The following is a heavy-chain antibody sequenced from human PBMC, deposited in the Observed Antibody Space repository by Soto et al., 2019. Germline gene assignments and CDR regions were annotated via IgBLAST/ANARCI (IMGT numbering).Heavy chain of an antibody. CDR3: ASGYSYGSWFDP. D-gene: IGHD5-18*01. Sequence: GGSLRLSCAASGLTFNSYAMSCVRQAPGKGLEWVSAISGSGGSTYYADSVKGRFTISRDNSKNTLYLQMNSLRAEGTAVYYCASGYSYGSWFDPWGQGTLVTVSS. J-gene: IGHJ5*02. V-gene: IGHV3-23*01. CDR2: ISGSGGST. CDR1: GLTFNSYA.